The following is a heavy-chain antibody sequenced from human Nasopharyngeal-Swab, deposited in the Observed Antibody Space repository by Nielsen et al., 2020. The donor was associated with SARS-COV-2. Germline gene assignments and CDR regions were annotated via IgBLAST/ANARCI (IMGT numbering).Heavy chain of an antibody. Sequence: WIRQPPGKGLEWIGEINHSGSTNYNPSLKSRVTISVDTSKNQFSLKLSSVTAADTAVYYCARLSSTGSIYYFDYWGQGTLVTVSS. V-gene: IGHV4-34*01. CDR2: INHSGST. J-gene: IGHJ4*02. D-gene: IGHD1-1*01. CDR3: ARLSSTGSIYYFDY.